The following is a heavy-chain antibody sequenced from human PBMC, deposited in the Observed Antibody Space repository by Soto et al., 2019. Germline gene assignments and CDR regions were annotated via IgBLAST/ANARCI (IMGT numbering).Heavy chain of an antibody. CDR3: ARVVRGSGSYYYYGMDV. CDR2: IIPILGIA. D-gene: IGHD1-26*01. Sequence: ASVKVSCKASGGTFSSYAISWVRQAPGQGLEWMGGIIPILGIANYAQKFQGRVTITADKSTSTAYMELSSLRSEDTAVYYCARVVRGSGSYYYYGMDVWGQWTTVTVSS. V-gene: IGHV1-69*10. J-gene: IGHJ6*02. CDR1: GGTFSSYA.